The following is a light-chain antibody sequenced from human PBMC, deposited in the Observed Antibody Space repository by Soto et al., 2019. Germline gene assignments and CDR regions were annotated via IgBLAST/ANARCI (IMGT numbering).Light chain of an antibody. V-gene: IGLV2-14*01. Sequence: QSVLTQPASVSGSPGQSLTISCTGTSSDVGGSNYVSWYQQHPGKAPKLIIYEVSNRPSGVSDRFSGSKSGNTASLTISGLQAEDEAAYYCSSYTSSITLRYVFGAGTKVTVL. CDR3: SSYTSSITLRYV. CDR1: SSDVGGSNY. CDR2: EVS. J-gene: IGLJ1*01.